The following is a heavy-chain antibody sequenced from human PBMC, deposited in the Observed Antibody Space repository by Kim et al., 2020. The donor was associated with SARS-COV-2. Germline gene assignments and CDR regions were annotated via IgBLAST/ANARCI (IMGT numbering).Heavy chain of an antibody. CDR1: GYTFTDYW. J-gene: IGHJ3*02. CDR2: IQPSASNI. V-gene: IGHV5-51*01. D-gene: IGHD6-19*01. Sequence: GESLKISCKGSGYTFTDYWITWVRQMPGKGLEWMGSIQPSASNIRDSPSFQGQVTFSADKSISTAYLQWSSLKASDTAMYFCAVAGYGTFDMLGQGTMV. CDR3: AVAGYGTFDM.